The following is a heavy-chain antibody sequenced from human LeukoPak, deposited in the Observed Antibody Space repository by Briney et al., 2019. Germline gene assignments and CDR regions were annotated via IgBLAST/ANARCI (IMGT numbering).Heavy chain of an antibody. CDR1: GFTFSSYE. CDR3: TRDRVSGFDL. D-gene: IGHD1-26*01. CDR2: ISTTSNTI. Sequence: GGSLRLSCVVSGFTFSSYEFSWVHQAPGKGLEWVSYISTTSNTIDYVDSVKGRFTISRDNARNSLYLQMDSLRAEDTAVYYCTRDRVSGFDLWGQGTMVTVSS. V-gene: IGHV3-48*03. J-gene: IGHJ3*01.